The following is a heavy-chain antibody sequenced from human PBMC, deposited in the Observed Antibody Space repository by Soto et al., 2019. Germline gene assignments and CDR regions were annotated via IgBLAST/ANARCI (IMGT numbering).Heavy chain of an antibody. Sequence: PGGSLRLSCAVSGFTFSSYSMNWVRQAPGKGLEWVSSISSSGSYIYYADSVKGRFTISRDNAKNSLYLQMNSLRAEDTAVYYCARARSSSWYYWIDPWGQGTLVTVSS. CDR2: ISSSGSYI. D-gene: IGHD6-13*01. CDR3: ARARSSSWYYWIDP. CDR1: GFTFSSYS. V-gene: IGHV3-21*01. J-gene: IGHJ5*02.